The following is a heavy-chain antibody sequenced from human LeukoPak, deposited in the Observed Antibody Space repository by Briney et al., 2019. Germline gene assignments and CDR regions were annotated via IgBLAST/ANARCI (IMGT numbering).Heavy chain of an antibody. CDR1: GYTFTNYA. CDR2: INTNTGNP. CDR3: ARDYHDSSGYHYRGY. D-gene: IGHD3-22*01. V-gene: IGHV7-4-1*02. J-gene: IGHJ4*02. Sequence: ASVKVSCKASGYTFTNYAMNWVRQAPGQGLEWMGWINTNTGNPTYALDFTGRFVFSLDTSVSTAYLQISNLKAEDTAVYYCARDYHDSSGYHYRGYWGQGTLVTVSS.